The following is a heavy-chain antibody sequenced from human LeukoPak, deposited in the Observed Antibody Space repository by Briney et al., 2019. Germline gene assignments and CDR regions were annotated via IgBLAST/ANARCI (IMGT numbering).Heavy chain of an antibody. CDR1: GFTFSTSD. J-gene: IGHJ3*01. CDR3: AKDLIL. Sequence: PPGGSPRLSCATSGFTFSTSDMHWVRQAPGKGLEWVSFNVDSVKGRFTISRDNSKNTLYLQMFSLRPEDTAVYFCAKDLILWGQGTVVTVSS. V-gene: IGHV3-30*02.